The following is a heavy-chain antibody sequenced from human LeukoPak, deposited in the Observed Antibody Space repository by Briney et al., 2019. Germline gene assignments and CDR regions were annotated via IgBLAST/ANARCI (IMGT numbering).Heavy chain of an antibody. D-gene: IGHD3-22*01. V-gene: IGHV4-34*01. CDR3: ARDLSPYYYDSSGYYVD. Sequence: PSETLSLTCAVYGGSFSGYYWSWIRQPPGKGLEWIGEINHSGSTNYNPSLKSRVTISVDTSKNQFSLKLSSVTAADTAVYYCARDLSPYYYDSSGYYVDWGQGTLVTVSS. CDR1: GGSFSGYY. J-gene: IGHJ4*02. CDR2: INHSGST.